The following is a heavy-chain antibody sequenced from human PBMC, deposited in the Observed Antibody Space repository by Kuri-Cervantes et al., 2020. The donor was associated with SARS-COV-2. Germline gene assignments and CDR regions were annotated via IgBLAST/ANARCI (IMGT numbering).Heavy chain of an antibody. CDR3: AQDVLQLGRACRY. CDR1: GFSFSSYA. CDR2: ISGSGDNT. D-gene: IGHD6-6*01. J-gene: IGHJ4*02. V-gene: IGHV3-23*01. Sequence: GESLKISCAASGFSFSSYAMSWVRQAPGKGLEWVSAISGSGDNTYYADSVKGRFTISRDNSQNTVYLQMNSLRGEDTALYYCAQDVLQLGRACRYWGQGTLVTVSS.